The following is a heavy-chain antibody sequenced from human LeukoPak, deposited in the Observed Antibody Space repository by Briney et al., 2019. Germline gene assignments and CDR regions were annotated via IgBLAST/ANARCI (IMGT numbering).Heavy chain of an antibody. CDR1: GYSISSGYY. J-gene: IGHJ1*01. Sequence: SETLSLTCTVSGYSISSGYYWGWIRQPPGQGLEWIGSIYHSGSTYYNPSLKSRVTISVDTSKNQFSLKLSSVTAADTAVYYCARDLWYCSGGSCLPAWGQGTLVTVSS. CDR3: ARDLWYCSGGSCLPA. V-gene: IGHV4-38-2*02. CDR2: IYHSGST. D-gene: IGHD2-15*01.